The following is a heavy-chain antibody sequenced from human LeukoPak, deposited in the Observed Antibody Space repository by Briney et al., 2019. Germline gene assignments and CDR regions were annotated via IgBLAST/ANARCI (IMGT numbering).Heavy chain of an antibody. CDR2: TYYRSKWYN. CDR1: GDSVSSNSAA. V-gene: IGHV6-1*01. J-gene: IGHJ5*02. Sequence: SQTLSLTCAISGDSVSSNSAAWNWIRQSPSRGLEWLGRTYYRSKWYNDYAVSAKSRITINPDTSKNQFSLQLNSVTPEDTAVYYCARGDYCSGGSCYSDGSHNWFDPWGQGTLVTVSS. CDR3: ARGDYCSGGSCYSDGSHNWFDP. D-gene: IGHD2-15*01.